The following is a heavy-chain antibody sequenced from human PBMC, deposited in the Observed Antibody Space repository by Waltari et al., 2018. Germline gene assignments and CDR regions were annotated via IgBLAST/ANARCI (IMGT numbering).Heavy chain of an antibody. CDR2: INPGSGIT. CDR3: ATKGVVLPATFDY. J-gene: IGHJ4*02. D-gene: IGHD2-15*01. Sequence: QVQLVQSGAELREPGASVKVSCKASGYSFTGTSIHWVRQAPGQGLEWMGWINPGSGITNYAQKFQGRVTMTRDTSISTAYVELSSLRIDDTAAYYCATKGVVLPATFDYWGQGTLVTVSS. V-gene: IGHV1-2*02. CDR1: GYSFTGTS.